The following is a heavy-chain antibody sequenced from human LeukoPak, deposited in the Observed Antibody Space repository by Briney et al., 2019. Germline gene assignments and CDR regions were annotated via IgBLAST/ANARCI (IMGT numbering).Heavy chain of an antibody. D-gene: IGHD3-22*01. CDR2: IYYSGST. V-gene: IGHV4-59*01. CDR3: AREPSYYDSSGYYANHYYFDY. CDR1: GGSISSYY. Sequence: SXXLSLTCTVSGGSISSYYWSWIRQPPGKGLEWIGYIYYSGSTNYNPSLKSRVTISVDTSKNQFSLKLSSVTAADTAVYYCAREPSYYDSSGYYANHYYFDYWGQGTLVTVSS. J-gene: IGHJ4*02.